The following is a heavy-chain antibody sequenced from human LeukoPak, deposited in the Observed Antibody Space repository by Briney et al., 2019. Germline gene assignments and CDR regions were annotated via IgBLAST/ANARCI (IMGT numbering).Heavy chain of an antibody. CDR3: ARDRIKGHYYYYYGMDV. D-gene: IGHD3-16*01. Sequence: SVNVSCKASGGTFSSYTISWVRQAPGQGLEWRGRIIPILGIANYAQKFQGRVTITADKSTSTAYMELSSLRSEDTAVYYCARDRIKGHYYYYYGMDVWGQGTTVTVSS. V-gene: IGHV1-69*04. J-gene: IGHJ6*02. CDR1: GGTFSSYT. CDR2: IIPILGIA.